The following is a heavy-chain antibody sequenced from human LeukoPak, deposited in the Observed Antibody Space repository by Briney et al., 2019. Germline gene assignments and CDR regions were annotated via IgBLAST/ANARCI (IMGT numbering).Heavy chain of an antibody. CDR1: GFTFRNHA. V-gene: IGHV3-64*01. J-gene: IGHJ4*02. CDR3: AREERGLAIDY. Sequence: GGSLRLSCAASGFTFRNHAMRWVRQAPGKGLEYVSAINSNGDSTYYGNSVKGRFTISRDNSKSTLYLQMGSLRPADTAVYYCAREERGLAIDYWGQGALVTVSS. CDR2: INSNGDST. D-gene: IGHD3/OR15-3a*01.